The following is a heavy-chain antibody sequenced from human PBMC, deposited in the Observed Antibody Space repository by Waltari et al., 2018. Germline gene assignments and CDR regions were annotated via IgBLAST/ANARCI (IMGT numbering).Heavy chain of an antibody. CDR3: AKLPYPLAVAGRDYFDY. V-gene: IGHV3-23*01. CDR1: GFTFSSYA. Sequence: EVQLLESGGGLVQPGGSMRLSCAASGFTFSSYAMSWVRQAPGKGLEWVSAISGSGGSTYYADSVKGRFTISRDNSKNTLYLQMNSLRAEDTAVYYCAKLPYPLAVAGRDYFDYWGQGTLVTVSS. CDR2: ISGSGGST. J-gene: IGHJ4*02. D-gene: IGHD6-19*01.